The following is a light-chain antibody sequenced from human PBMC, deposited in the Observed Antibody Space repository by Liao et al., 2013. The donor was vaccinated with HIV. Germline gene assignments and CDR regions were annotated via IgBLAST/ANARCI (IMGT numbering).Light chain of an antibody. CDR2: KDS. Sequence: SYELTQPPSVSVSPGQTARIACSGDALPNQYAYWYQQKPGQAPVLVISKDSDRPSGIPERFSGSSSGTTVTLTISGVQAEDEADYDCQSADSSGTVIFGGGTKLTVL. CDR3: QSADSSGTVI. J-gene: IGLJ2*01. CDR1: ALPNQY. V-gene: IGLV3-25*03.